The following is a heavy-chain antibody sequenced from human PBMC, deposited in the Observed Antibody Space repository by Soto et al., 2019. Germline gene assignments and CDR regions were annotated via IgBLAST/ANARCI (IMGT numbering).Heavy chain of an antibody. CDR2: IHYSGNT. Sequence: SETLSLTCTVSGGSISSSTYYWGWIHQPPGKGLEWIGSIHYSGNTYYNPSLKSRVTISVDTSKNQFSLKLSSVTAADTAVYYCARLAYYYDNSGFLGLYYFDYWGQGTLVTVSS. CDR1: GGSISSSTYY. CDR3: ARLAYYYDNSGFLGLYYFDY. D-gene: IGHD3-22*01. J-gene: IGHJ4*02. V-gene: IGHV4-39*01.